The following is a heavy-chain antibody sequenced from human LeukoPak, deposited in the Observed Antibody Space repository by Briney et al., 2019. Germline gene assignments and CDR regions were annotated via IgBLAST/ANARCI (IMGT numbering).Heavy chain of an antibody. Sequence: GGSPRLSCAASGFAFSTYAISWVRQVPGKGLEWVSAISGSGGSTYCADSVKGRFTISRDNSKNTLYLLMNSLRAEDTAVYYCAKGLSGCGWPRPVDYWGQGTLVTVSS. CDR1: GFAFSTYA. J-gene: IGHJ4*02. CDR3: AKGLSGCGWPRPVDY. CDR2: ISGSGGST. D-gene: IGHD6-19*01. V-gene: IGHV3-23*01.